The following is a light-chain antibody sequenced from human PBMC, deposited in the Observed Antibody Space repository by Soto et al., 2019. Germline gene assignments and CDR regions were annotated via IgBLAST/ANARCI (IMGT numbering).Light chain of an antibody. CDR1: QDISNN. Sequence: DIQMTQSPSSLSASVGDRVTITCQASQDISNNLNWYQQTSGKAPKLQIYGAYNLETGVPSRFTRSQSGTDFTFTINSLQPEDVATYFYQQCDTLPTTFGGGTKVEI. CDR2: GAY. CDR3: QQCDTLPTT. J-gene: IGKJ4*02. V-gene: IGKV1-33*01.